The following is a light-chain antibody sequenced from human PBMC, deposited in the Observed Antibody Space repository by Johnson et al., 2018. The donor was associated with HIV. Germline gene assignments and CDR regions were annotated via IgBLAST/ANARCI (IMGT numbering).Light chain of an antibody. V-gene: IGLV1-51*02. CDR3: GAWDRSLSAEV. Sequence: QSVLTQPPSVSAAPGQKVTISCSGSSSNIGNNYVSWYQQLPGTAPKLLIYEDNKRPSGIPDRFSGSKSATSATLGITGLQPGDEAVYYCGAWDRSLSAEVFGTGTKVTVL. CDR2: EDN. J-gene: IGLJ1*01. CDR1: SSNIGNNY.